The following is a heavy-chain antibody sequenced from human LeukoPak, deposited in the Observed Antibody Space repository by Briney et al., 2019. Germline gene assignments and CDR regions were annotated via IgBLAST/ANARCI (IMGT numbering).Heavy chain of an antibody. D-gene: IGHD6-13*01. CDR1: TYTFTAYY. CDR3: ARDRSVAAINHFDP. CDR2: INPNSGGT. Sequence: GASVKVSCKASTYTFTAYYIHWVRQAPGQGLEWMGWINPNSGGTNYAQRFQGRVTMTKDTSISTAYMELNSLTSDDTAVYYCARDRSVAAINHFDPWGQGTLVTVSS. J-gene: IGHJ5*02. V-gene: IGHV1-2*02.